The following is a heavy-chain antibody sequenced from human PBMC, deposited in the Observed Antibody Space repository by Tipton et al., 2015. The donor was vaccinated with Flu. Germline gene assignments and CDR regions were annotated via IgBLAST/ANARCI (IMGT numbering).Heavy chain of an antibody. CDR1: GGSFSGYY. V-gene: IGHV4-34*01. D-gene: IGHD1-26*01. J-gene: IGHJ5*02. CDR3: ARGGDGSGSYLPQVFDP. CDR2: INHSGST. Sequence: TLSLTCAVYGGSFSGYYWSWIRQPPGKGLEWIGEINHSGSTNYNPSLKSRVTISVDTSKNQFSLKLSSVTAADTAVYYCARGGDGSGSYLPQVFDPWGQGTLVTVSS.